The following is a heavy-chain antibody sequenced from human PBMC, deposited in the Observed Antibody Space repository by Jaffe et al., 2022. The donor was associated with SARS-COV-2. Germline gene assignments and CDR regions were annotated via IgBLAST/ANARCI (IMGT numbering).Heavy chain of an antibody. Sequence: EVQLVESGGGLVQPGGSLRLSCAASGFTFSSYWMSWVRQAPGKGLEWVANIKQDGSEKYYVDSVKGRFTISRDNAKNSLYLQMNSLRAEDTAVYYCARGGYYYDSSGYWYFDLWGRGTLVTVSS. CDR2: IKQDGSEK. D-gene: IGHD3-22*01. CDR1: GFTFSSYW. V-gene: IGHV3-7*01. CDR3: ARGGYYYDSSGYWYFDL. J-gene: IGHJ2*01.